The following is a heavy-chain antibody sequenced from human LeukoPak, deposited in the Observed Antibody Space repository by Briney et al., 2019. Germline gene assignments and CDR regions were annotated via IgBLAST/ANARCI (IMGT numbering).Heavy chain of an antibody. CDR2: IYYSGST. J-gene: IGHJ6*03. D-gene: IGHD6-13*01. CDR3: ARISSSWYLVDYYYMDV. Sequence: PSETLSLTCTVSGGSISSSSYYWGWIRQPPGKGLEWIGSIYYSGSTYYNPSLKSRVTISVDTSKNQFSLKLSSVTAADTAVYYCARISSSWYLVDYYYMDVWGKGTTVTISS. CDR1: GGSISSSSYY. V-gene: IGHV4-39*07.